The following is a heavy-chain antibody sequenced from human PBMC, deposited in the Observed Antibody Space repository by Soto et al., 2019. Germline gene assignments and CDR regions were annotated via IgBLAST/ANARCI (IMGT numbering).Heavy chain of an antibody. J-gene: IGHJ4*02. CDR1: GFPFSIYS. V-gene: IGHV3-48*02. CDR3: ARSVEGHFDY. Sequence: EVQLVESGGGLVRPGGSLRLTCAASGFPFSIYSMNWVRQAPGKGLEWSSYITSDTNTIKYADSVKGRFTISRDNAKNLVYLQMNSLRDEDTAVYFCARSVEGHFDYWGQGTVVTVSS. CDR2: ITSDTNTI. D-gene: IGHD6-19*01.